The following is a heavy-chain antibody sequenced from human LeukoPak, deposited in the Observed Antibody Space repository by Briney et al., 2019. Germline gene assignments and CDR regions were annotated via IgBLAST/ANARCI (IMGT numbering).Heavy chain of an antibody. CDR2: INPSGGST. CDR1: GYTFTSYY. J-gene: IGHJ6*02. D-gene: IGHD6-13*01. CDR3: ARHASGPGYSSSWYVAYYGMDV. V-gene: IGHV1-46*01. Sequence: GASVKVSCKASGYTFTSYYMHWVRQAPGQGLEWMGIINPSGGSTSYAQKFQGRVTMTRDTSTSTVYMELSSLRSEDTAVYYCARHASGPGYSSSWYVAYYGMDVWGQGTTVTVSS.